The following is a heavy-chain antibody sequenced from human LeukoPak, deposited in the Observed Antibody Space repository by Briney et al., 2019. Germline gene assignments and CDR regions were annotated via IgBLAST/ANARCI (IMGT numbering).Heavy chain of an antibody. D-gene: IGHD1-26*01. Sequence: WISAYNGNTNYAQKLQGRVTMTTDTSTSTAYMELRSLRSDDTAVYYCARSGGSGSYLGYWDQGTLVTVSS. CDR2: ISAYNGNT. CDR3: ARSGGSGSYLGY. V-gene: IGHV1-18*01. J-gene: IGHJ4*02.